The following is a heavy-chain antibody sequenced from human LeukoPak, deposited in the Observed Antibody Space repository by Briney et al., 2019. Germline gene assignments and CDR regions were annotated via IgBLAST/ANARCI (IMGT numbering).Heavy chain of an antibody. J-gene: IGHJ3*01. Sequence: SETLSLTCTDSSGSISSYYWSWIRQPPGKGLDWIGYISYSGSTNYNPSLMSRVTISVDTSKNQFSLKLSSVTAADTAVYYCARGLWFGVPGAFDFWGQGTVVTVSS. D-gene: IGHD3-10*01. CDR1: SGSISSYY. CDR3: ARGLWFGVPGAFDF. CDR2: ISYSGST. V-gene: IGHV4-59*12.